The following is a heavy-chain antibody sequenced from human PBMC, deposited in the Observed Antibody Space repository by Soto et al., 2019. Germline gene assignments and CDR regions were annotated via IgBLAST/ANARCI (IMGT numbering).Heavy chain of an antibody. Sequence: PSETLSLTCTVSGGSISSSNYYWGWIRQPPGKGLEWIGSIHYSGRTYYKPSLKSRVTISADASKNQFSLKLSSVTAADTAVYNCTRLHESRYCNDGNCIDYWGQGTLVTVSS. CDR1: GGSISSSNYY. CDR3: TRLHESRYCNDGNCIDY. D-gene: IGHD2-15*01. V-gene: IGHV4-39*01. J-gene: IGHJ4*02. CDR2: IHYSGRT.